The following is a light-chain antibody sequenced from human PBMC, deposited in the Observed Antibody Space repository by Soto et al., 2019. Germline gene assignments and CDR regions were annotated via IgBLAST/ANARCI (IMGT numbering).Light chain of an antibody. V-gene: IGLV2-8*01. J-gene: IGLJ3*02. Sequence: QSALTQPPSASGSPGQSVTISCTGTSSDVGAYHYVSWYQQHPGKAPKLMIYEVSKRPSGVPDRFSGSKSGNTASLPVSGLQAEDEADYYCSSYAGSNNGVFGGGTKVTVL. CDR3: SSYAGSNNGV. CDR1: SSDVGAYHY. CDR2: EVS.